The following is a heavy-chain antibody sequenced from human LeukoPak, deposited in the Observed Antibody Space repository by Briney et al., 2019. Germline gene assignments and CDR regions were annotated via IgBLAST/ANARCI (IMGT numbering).Heavy chain of an antibody. Sequence: GGSLRLSCAASGFTFNSYWMSWVRQAPGKGLEWVANIKLAGGEKYYVDSVKGRFTISRDSAKNSLYLQMNSLRAEDTAVYYCARLDAAYCGGTCFDYWYFDLWGRGTLVTVSS. V-gene: IGHV3-7*05. J-gene: IGHJ2*01. D-gene: IGHD2-21*02. CDR1: GFTFNSYW. CDR3: ARLDAAYCGGTCFDYWYFDL. CDR2: IKLAGGEK.